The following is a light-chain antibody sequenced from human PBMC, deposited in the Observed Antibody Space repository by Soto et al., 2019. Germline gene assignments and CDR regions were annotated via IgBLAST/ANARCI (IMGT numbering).Light chain of an antibody. CDR2: GAS. J-gene: IGKJ2*01. V-gene: IGKV3-20*01. CDR3: HQYGSLYT. CDR1: QSVSSNY. Sequence: EIVLTQSPSTLSLSPGERATLSCRASQSVSSNYLAWYQQKPGQAPRLLIYGASSRATGIPDRFSGSGSGTDFTLTISRLEPEDFAVYYCHQYGSLYTFGQGTKVEIK.